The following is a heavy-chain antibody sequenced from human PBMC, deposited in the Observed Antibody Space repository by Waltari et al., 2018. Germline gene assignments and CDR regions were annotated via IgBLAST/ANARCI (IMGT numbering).Heavy chain of an antibody. CDR3: ARGGGWNSHLDY. Sequence: QVQLVESGGGVVQPGRSLRLSCAASGLPFSSYIMHWVRQPPGKGLEWVAVISYDGTNKYYADSVKGRFTISRDNSKNTLYLQMNSLRPDDTAVYYCARGGGWNSHLDYWGQGTLVTVSS. V-gene: IGHV3-30-3*01. D-gene: IGHD1-7*01. CDR1: GLPFSSYI. J-gene: IGHJ4*02. CDR2: ISYDGTNK.